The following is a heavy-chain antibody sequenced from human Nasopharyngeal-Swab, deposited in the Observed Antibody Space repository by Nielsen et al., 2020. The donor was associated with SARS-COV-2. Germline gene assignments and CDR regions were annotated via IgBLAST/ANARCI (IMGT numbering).Heavy chain of an antibody. CDR1: GFTFSTYW. V-gene: IGHV3-7*01. D-gene: IGHD6-19*01. Sequence: GGSLRLSCEASGFTFSTYWMSWVRQAPGKGLEWVATIRQDESEKYYVDSVKGRFTISRDNAKNSLFLQMNSLRVAETAVYYCARLLEVGGTPLDYWGQGTLVSVSS. CDR2: IRQDESEK. J-gene: IGHJ4*02. CDR3: ARLLEVGGTPLDY.